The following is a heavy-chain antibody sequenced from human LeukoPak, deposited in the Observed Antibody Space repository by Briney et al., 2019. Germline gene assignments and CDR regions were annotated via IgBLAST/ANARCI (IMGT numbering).Heavy chain of an antibody. D-gene: IGHD6-13*01. Sequence: ASVKVSCKASGGTFSSYAISWVRQAPGQGLEWMGGIIPIFGTANYAQKFQGRVTITTDESTSTAYMELSRLRSDDTAVYYCARAVAAAGPDYWGQGTLVTVSS. CDR3: ARAVAAAGPDY. J-gene: IGHJ4*02. CDR1: GGTFSSYA. V-gene: IGHV1-69*05. CDR2: IIPIFGTA.